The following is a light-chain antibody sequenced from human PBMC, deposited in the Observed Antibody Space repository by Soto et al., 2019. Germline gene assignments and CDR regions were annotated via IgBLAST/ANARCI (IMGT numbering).Light chain of an antibody. CDR3: CSYAGNGYV. CDR2: EGT. CDR1: PSNVGGYNL. V-gene: IGLV2-23*01. J-gene: IGLJ1*01. Sequence: QSALTQPASVSGSPGQSITISCTGTPSNVGGYNLVSWYQQHPGRAPELIIYEGTQRPSGVSARFSGSKSGNTASLTISGLQADDEADYYCCSYAGNGYVFETGTKLTVL.